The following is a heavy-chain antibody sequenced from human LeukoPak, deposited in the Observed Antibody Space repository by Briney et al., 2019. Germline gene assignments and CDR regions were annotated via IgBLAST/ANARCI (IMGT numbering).Heavy chain of an antibody. D-gene: IGHD6-13*01. J-gene: IGHJ4*02. V-gene: IGHV3-23*01. CDR2: ISSSGAST. Sequence: PGGSLRLSCAASGFTFSSYAMSWVRQAPGKGLEWVSTISSSGASTYYADSVKGRFTISRDNSKNTLCLQMNSLRAEDTAVYYCAKRVGTSWSNFDYWDQGTLVTVSS. CDR3: AKRVGTSWSNFDY. CDR1: GFTFSSYA.